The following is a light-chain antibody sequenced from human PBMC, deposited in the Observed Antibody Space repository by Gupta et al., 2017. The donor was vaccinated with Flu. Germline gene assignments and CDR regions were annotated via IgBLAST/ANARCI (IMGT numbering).Light chain of an antibody. J-gene: IGLJ1*01. Sequence: SYNIRSNTVNRYQQVPEMAHKVLSYGNNHRHSGVHDRVAGSEAGTSASLAINGLQSEDADDYYCAAWDDSLNGHYVFGTGTKVTVL. CDR1: SYNIRSNT. CDR2: GNN. CDR3: AAWDDSLNGHYV. V-gene: IGLV1-44*01.